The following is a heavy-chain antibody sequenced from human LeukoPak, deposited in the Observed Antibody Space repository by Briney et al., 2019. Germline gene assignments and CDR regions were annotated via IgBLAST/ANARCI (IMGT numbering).Heavy chain of an antibody. D-gene: IGHD2-2*01. J-gene: IGHJ4*02. CDR1: AFTFSSYE. Sequence: GGSLRLSCAASAFTFSSYEMNWVRRAPGKGLEWVSYIDRSGSTTYYADSVKGRFTISRDNAKNSLYLQMNSLRAEDTAGYYCARDLRGYQDYWGQGTLVTVSS. V-gene: IGHV3-48*03. CDR2: IDRSGSTT. CDR3: ARDLRGYQDY.